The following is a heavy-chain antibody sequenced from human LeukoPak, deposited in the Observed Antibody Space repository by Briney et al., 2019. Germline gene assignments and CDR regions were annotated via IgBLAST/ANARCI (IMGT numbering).Heavy chain of an antibody. V-gene: IGHV4-38-2*02. Sequence: SETLSLTCAVSGFSISSAYYWGWIRQPPGKGLEWIGSIYHGGSTYYNPSLKSRVTISLDTSKNHFSLKLTSVTAADTAVYYCTRDLLRGYNYGPAPWWYFDLWGRGTLVTVSS. CDR2: IYHGGST. J-gene: IGHJ2*01. CDR3: TRDLLRGYNYGPAPWWYFDL. D-gene: IGHD5-18*01. CDR1: GFSISSAYY.